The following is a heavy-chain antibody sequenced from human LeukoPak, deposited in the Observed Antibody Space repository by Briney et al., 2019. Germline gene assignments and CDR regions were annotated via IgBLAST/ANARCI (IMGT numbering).Heavy chain of an antibody. V-gene: IGHV3-74*01. D-gene: IGHD2-15*01. CDR3: AKAVGYCSGGSCFRALDV. CDR2: INSDGSST. J-gene: IGHJ6*02. Sequence: PGGSLRLSCAASGFTFSSYWMHWVRQAPGKGLVWVSRINSDGSSTSYADSVKGRFTISRDNAKNTLYLQMNSLRAEDTAVYYCAKAVGYCSGGSCFRALDVWGQGTMVTVSS. CDR1: GFTFSSYW.